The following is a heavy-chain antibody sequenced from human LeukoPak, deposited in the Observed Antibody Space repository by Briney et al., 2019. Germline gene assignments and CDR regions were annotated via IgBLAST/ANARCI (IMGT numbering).Heavy chain of an antibody. J-gene: IGHJ4*02. CDR3: ASLGADYYFDY. D-gene: IGHD1-26*01. CDR2: IYYSGST. V-gene: IGHV4-59*01. Sequence: SETLSLTCTVSGGSISSYYWSWIRQPPGKGLEWIGYIYYSGSTNYNPSLKSRVTISVDTSKNQFSLKLSSVTAADTAVYYCASLGADYYFDYWGQGTLVTVSS. CDR1: GGSISSYY.